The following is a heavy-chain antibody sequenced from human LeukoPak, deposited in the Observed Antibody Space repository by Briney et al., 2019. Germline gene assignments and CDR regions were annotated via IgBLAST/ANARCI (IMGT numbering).Heavy chain of an antibody. D-gene: IGHD3-3*01. V-gene: IGHV4-34*01. CDR3: ARLIFGVGLTYYYYYGMDV. CDR2: INHSGST. Sequence: SETLSLTCAVYGGSFSGYYWSWIRQPPGKGLESIGEINHSGSTNYNPSLKSRVTISVDTSKNQFSLKLSSVTAADTAVYYCARLIFGVGLTYYYYYGMDVWGQGTTVTVSS. CDR1: GGSFSGYY. J-gene: IGHJ6*02.